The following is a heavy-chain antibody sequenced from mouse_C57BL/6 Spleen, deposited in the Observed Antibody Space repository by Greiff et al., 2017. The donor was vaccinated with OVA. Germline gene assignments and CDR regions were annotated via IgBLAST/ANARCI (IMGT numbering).Heavy chain of an antibody. D-gene: IGHD2-3*01. V-gene: IGHV10-1*01. CDR3: VRRDGYYDAY. CDR2: IRSKSNNYAT. J-gene: IGHJ3*01. Sequence: EVQLVESGGGLVQPKGSLKLSCAASGFSFNTYAMNWVRQAPGKGLEWVARIRSKSNNYATYYADSVKDRFTISRDDSESMLYLQMNNLKTEDTAMYYCVRRDGYYDAYWGQGTLVTVSA. CDR1: GFSFNTYA.